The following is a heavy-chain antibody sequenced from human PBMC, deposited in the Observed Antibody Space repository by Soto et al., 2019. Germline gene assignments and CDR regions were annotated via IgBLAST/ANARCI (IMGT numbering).Heavy chain of an antibody. D-gene: IGHD3-16*01. Sequence: QITLKESGPTLVKSTQTLTLTCTFSGFSLTTSGVGVGWIRQPPGKALERLALIYWDDDKRYSPSLKSRLTTAKDNAKDQGVHMMTNMDPVDTASYYRAHSLGEVWFDPWGQGTLVTVAS. CDR2: IYWDDDK. V-gene: IGHV2-5*02. CDR1: GFSLTTSGVG. J-gene: IGHJ5*02. CDR3: AHSLGEVWFDP.